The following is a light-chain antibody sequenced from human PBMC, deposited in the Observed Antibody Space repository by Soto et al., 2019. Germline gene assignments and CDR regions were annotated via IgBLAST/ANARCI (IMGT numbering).Light chain of an antibody. V-gene: IGLV2-14*01. J-gene: IGLJ1*01. CDR3: SSYTSSSTHYV. CDR1: SSDVGGYNY. Sequence: QRGSVSGSPGQSITISCTGTSSDVGGYNYVSWYQQHPGKAPKLMIYDVSNRPSGVSNRFSGSKSGNTASLTISGLQAEDEADYYCSSYTSSSTHYVFGTGTKVTVL. CDR2: DVS.